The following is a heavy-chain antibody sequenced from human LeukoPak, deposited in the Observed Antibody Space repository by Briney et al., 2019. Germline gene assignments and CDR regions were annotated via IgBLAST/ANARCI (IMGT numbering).Heavy chain of an antibody. CDR1: GGSISSYY. CDR3: ARLSSIAAAGTPWFDP. J-gene: IGHJ5*02. V-gene: IGHV4-4*07. CDR2: IYTSGST. Sequence: SETLSLTCTVSGGSISSYYWSWIRQPAGKGLEWIGRIYTSGSTNYNASLKSRVSMSVGTSRNQFSLKLSSVTAADTAVYYCARLSSIAAAGTPWFDPWGQGTLVTVSS. D-gene: IGHD6-13*01.